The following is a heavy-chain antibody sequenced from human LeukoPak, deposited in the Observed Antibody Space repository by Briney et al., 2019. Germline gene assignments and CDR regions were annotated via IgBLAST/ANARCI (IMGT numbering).Heavy chain of an antibody. V-gene: IGHV4-39*02. Sequence: SETLSLTCTVSGDSITSRTYFWGWIRQPPGKGLDWIGSVYYSGSTYNNPSLDSRVTILVDTSKNHFSLKLSSVTAADTAVYHCASLRERSYYARGFDYWGRGTLVTVSS. CDR3: ASLRERSYYARGFDY. D-gene: IGHD1-26*01. CDR1: GDSITSRTYF. CDR2: VYYSGST. J-gene: IGHJ4*02.